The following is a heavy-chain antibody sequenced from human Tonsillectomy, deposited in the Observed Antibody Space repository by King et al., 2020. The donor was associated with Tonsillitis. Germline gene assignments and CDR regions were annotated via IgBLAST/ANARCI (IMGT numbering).Heavy chain of an antibody. CDR3: AKDRHSSGWPDEIDY. J-gene: IGHJ4*02. D-gene: IGHD6-19*01. V-gene: IGHV3-23*04. CDR2: ISGSGGST. CDR1: GFTFSSYG. Sequence: VQLVESGGGLVHPGGSLRLSCAASGFTFSSYGMSWVRQAPGKGLEWVSAISGSGGSTYHADSVKGRFTISRDNSKNTLYLQMNSLRAEDTAVYYCAKDRHSSGWPDEIDYWGQGTLVTVSS.